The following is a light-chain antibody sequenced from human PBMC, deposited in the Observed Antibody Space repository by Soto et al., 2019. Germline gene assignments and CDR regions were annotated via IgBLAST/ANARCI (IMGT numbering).Light chain of an antibody. CDR3: QQLNSYPYT. CDR2: AAS. CDR1: QGISSY. V-gene: IGKV1-9*01. Sequence: DIQLTQSPSFLSASVGDRVTITCRASQGISSYLAWYQQKPGKAPKLLIYAASTLQSGVPSRFSGSGSGTEFTLTISSXXXXXXXXYYCQQLNSYPYTFGQGTKLEIK. J-gene: IGKJ2*01.